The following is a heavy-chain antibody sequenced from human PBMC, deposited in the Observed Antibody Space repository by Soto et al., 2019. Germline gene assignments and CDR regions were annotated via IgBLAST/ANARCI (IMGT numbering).Heavy chain of an antibody. CDR1: GGSISSYY. J-gene: IGHJ5*02. V-gene: IGHV4-4*07. D-gene: IGHD3-22*01. CDR2: IYTSGTP. Sequence: PSETLSLPSTVSGGSISSYYWGWIPQGAGKGLEWMGRIYTSGTPNYNPSLKSRVTMSGDTSKNQFSLKLSSLTAADTALYYCARDYLLGYYYDSSGYYINWFDPWGQGTLVTVS. CDR3: ARDYLLGYYYDSSGYYINWFDP.